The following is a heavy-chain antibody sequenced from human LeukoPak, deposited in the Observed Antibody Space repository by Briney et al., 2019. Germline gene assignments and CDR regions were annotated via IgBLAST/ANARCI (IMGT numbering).Heavy chain of an antibody. V-gene: IGHV3-33*01. J-gene: IGHJ4*02. CDR3: ASAAGPFDN. Sequence: PGRSLRLSCAASGFIFSTYGMHWVRQAPGKGPEWVAVIWFDGSNKYYADSVKGRFTISRDNSKNTLYLEMNSLRAEDTAVYYCASAAGPFDNWGQGTLVTVSS. CDR2: IWFDGSNK. D-gene: IGHD6-13*01. CDR1: GFIFSTYG.